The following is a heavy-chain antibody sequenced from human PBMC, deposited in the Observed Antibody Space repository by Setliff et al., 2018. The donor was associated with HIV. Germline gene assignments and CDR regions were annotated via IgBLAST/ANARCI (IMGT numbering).Heavy chain of an antibody. CDR1: GYSFTDYY. CDR2: INPKSDGT. V-gene: IGHV1-2*04. D-gene: IGHD3-22*01. CDR3: ARGMDYYDTSGYYQGAFDI. Sequence: ASVKVSCKASGYSFTDYYIHWVRQAPGQGLEWMGWINPKSDGTNYAQKFQGWITMTRDTSISTAYMELSRLRSDDTAVYYCARGMDYYDTSGYYQGAFDIWGQGTMVTVSS. J-gene: IGHJ3*02.